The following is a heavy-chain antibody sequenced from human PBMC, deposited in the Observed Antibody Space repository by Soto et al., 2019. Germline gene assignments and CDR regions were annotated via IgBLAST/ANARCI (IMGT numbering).Heavy chain of an antibody. CDR1: GYTFTSYG. D-gene: IGHD2-21*01. Sequence: QAQLVQSGGEVKKPGASVKVSCRASGYTFTSYGYAWVRQAPGQGLEWMGWISAYNGDTNYAQKFQDRVTLTTDTSTTTAHMELRNLGSDDTAVYYCARSGAYCTSITCLFVSFGGLGTLVTVSS. V-gene: IGHV1-18*01. CDR2: ISAYNGDT. J-gene: IGHJ4*02. CDR3: ARSGAYCTSITCLFVSF.